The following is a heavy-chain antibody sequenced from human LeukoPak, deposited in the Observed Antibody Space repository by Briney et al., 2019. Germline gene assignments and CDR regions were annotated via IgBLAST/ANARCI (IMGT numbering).Heavy chain of an antibody. CDR3: ARGPGQLTSEYFDS. D-gene: IGHD6-13*01. J-gene: IGHJ4*02. CDR2: IYPTDIT. V-gene: IGHV4-4*07. CDR1: GVSISNSY. Sequence: SETLSLTCTVSGVSISNSYRSWIRQPAGKGLERIGRIYPTDITTYNPSLKSRVTLSVDTSKNQFSLKVNSVTAADAAVYYCARGPGQLTSEYFDSWGQGILVTVSS.